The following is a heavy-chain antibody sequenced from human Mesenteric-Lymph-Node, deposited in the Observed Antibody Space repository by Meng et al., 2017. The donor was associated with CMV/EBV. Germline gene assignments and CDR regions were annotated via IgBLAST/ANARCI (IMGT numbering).Heavy chain of an antibody. D-gene: IGHD3-22*01. CDR2: IYWNDDK. V-gene: IGHV2-5*01. CDR1: GFSLSTSGVG. Sequence: GFSLSTSGVGVGWIRQPPGKALKWLALIYWNDDKRYSPSLKSRLTITKDTSKNQVVLTMTNMDPVDTATYYCAHSDSSGYYYVLDYWGQGTLVTVSS. CDR3: AHSDSSGYYYVLDY. J-gene: IGHJ4*02.